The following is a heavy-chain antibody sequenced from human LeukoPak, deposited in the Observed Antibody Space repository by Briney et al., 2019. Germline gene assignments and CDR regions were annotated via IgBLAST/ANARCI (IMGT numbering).Heavy chain of an antibody. V-gene: IGHV3-64*01. Sequence: GGSLGLSCAASGFTFSSYAMHWVRQAPGKGLEYVSAISSNGGSTYYANSVKGRFTISRDNSKNTLYLQMGSLRAEDMAVYYCARAGLALGYWGHGTLVTVSS. CDR3: ARAGLALGY. CDR2: ISSNGGST. CDR1: GFTFSSYA. D-gene: IGHD2-21*01. J-gene: IGHJ4*01.